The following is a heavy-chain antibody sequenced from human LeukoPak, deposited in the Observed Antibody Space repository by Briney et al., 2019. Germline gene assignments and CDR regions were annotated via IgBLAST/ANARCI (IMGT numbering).Heavy chain of an antibody. D-gene: IGHD6-13*01. CDR1: GFTFSSYG. Sequence: PGGSLRLSCAASGFTFSSYGMHWVRQAPGKGLEWVAFIRYDGSNKYYADSVKGRFTISRDNTKNTLYLQMNSLRAEATAVYYCAKDKVTQQLAGGWFDPWGQGTLVTVSS. CDR2: IRYDGSNK. J-gene: IGHJ5*02. V-gene: IGHV3-30*02. CDR3: AKDKVTQQLAGGWFDP.